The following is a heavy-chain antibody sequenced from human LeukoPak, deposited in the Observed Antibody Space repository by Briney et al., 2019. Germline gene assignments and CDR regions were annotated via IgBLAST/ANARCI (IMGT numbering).Heavy chain of an antibody. Sequence: SGGPLRLSCAASGFTLSSYVMHWVRQAPGKGLQWVAVISADGSEKYYADSAKGRFTISRDNSKNQVYLQMNRLRAEDTAVYYCAKGVRGVIAYYFDYWGQGTLVTVSS. V-gene: IGHV3-30*18. D-gene: IGHD3-10*01. CDR3: AKGVRGVIAYYFDY. CDR2: ISADGSEK. CDR1: GFTLSSYV. J-gene: IGHJ4*02.